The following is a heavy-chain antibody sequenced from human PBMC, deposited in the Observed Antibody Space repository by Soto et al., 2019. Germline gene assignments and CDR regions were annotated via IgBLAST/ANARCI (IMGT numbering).Heavy chain of an antibody. CDR3: ARAVYGSGLDY. V-gene: IGHV4-34*01. CDR1: GGSFSGYY. D-gene: IGHD3-10*01. Sequence: QVQLQQWGAGLLKPSETLSLTCAVYGGSFSGYYWSWIRQPPGKGLEWIGEINHSGSTNYNPSLKSRVTISVDTSKNQFSLKLSSVIAADTAVYYCARAVYGSGLDYWGQGTLVTVSS. CDR2: INHSGST. J-gene: IGHJ4*02.